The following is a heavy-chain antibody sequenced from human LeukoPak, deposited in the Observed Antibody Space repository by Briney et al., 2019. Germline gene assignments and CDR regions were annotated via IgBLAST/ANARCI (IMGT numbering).Heavy chain of an antibody. D-gene: IGHD5-12*01. CDR2: IKQDGSEK. CDR3: ARDTSGYDYPPDY. CDR1: GFNFSRDW. Sequence: GGSLSLSCAASGFNFSRDWMSWVRQAPGQGQERVANIKQDGSEKYYVDSVKGRFSISRDNAKNSLYLQMDSLRAEDTAVYYCARDTSGYDYPPDYGGQGTLVTVSS. V-gene: IGHV3-7*05. J-gene: IGHJ4*02.